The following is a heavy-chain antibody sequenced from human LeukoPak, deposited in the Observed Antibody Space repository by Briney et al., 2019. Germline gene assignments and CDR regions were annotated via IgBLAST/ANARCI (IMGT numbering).Heavy chain of an antibody. V-gene: IGHV1-2*02. CDR1: GYTFTGYY. CDR3: ARDSPLGPIVVVVAATPGYPLLDY. J-gene: IGHJ4*02. CDR2: INPNSGGT. D-gene: IGHD2-15*01. Sequence: ASVKVSCKASGYTFTGYYMHWVRQAPGQGLEWMGWINPNSGGTNYAQKLQGRVTMTTDTSTSTAYMELRSLRSDDTAVYYCARDSPLGPIVVVVAATPGYPLLDYWGQGTLVTVSS.